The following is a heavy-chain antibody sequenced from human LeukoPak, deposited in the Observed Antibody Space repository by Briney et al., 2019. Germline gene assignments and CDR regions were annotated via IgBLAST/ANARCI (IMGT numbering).Heavy chain of an antibody. CDR2: INHSGST. D-gene: IGHD1-26*01. CDR1: GGSFSGYY. V-gene: IGHV4-34*01. Sequence: PSETLSLTCAVYGGSFSGYYWSWIRQPPGKGLEWIGEINHSGSTNYNPSLKSRVTISVDTSKNQFSLKLSSVTAADTAVYYCAREILGADHPSNRFDPWGQGTLVTVSS. J-gene: IGHJ5*02. CDR3: AREILGADHPSNRFDP.